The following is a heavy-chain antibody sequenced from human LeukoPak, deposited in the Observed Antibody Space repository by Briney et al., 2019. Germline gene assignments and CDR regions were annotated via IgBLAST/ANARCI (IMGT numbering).Heavy chain of an antibody. J-gene: IGHJ3*02. CDR2: IKQDGSEK. CDR3: AREGHCSSTSCQDAFDI. Sequence: PGGSLRLSCAASGFTFSSYWMSWVRQAPGKGLEWVANIKQDGSEKYYVDSVKGRFTISRDNAKNSLYLQMNSLRAEDTAVYYCAREGHCSSTSCQDAFDIWGQGTMVTVSS. CDR1: GFTFSSYW. D-gene: IGHD2-2*01. V-gene: IGHV3-7*01.